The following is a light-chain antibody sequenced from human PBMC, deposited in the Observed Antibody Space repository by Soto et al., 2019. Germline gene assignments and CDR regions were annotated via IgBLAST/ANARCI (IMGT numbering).Light chain of an antibody. CDR1: RSDIGAFDY. CDR2: EVN. Sequence: QSALTQPASVSVSPGQSITISCTGTRSDIGAFDYVSWYQHHPGKAPKLIIYEVNNRPSGISYRFSGSKSGNTASLTISGLQAEDEGDYYCGSYTSSSTVFGGGTKLTVL. V-gene: IGLV2-14*01. CDR3: GSYTSSSTV. J-gene: IGLJ2*01.